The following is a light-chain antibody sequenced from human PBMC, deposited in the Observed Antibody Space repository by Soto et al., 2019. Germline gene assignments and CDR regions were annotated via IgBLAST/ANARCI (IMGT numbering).Light chain of an antibody. J-gene: IGLJ1*01. CDR2: DVS. V-gene: IGLV2-11*01. CDR1: SSDVGGYNY. Sequence: QSALTQPRSVSGSPGQSVTISCTGTSSDVGGYNYVSWYQQHPGKAPKLMIYDVSKRRSGVPDRFSGSKSGNTASLTISGLQAEDEADYYCCSYAGSAYVFGTGTKVTVL. CDR3: CSYAGSAYV.